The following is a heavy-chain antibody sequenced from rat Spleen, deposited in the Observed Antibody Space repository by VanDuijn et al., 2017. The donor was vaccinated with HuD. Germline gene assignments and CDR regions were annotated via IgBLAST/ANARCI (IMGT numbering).Heavy chain of an antibody. CDR3: TRGYVMDA. CDR2: ISYDGGNT. V-gene: IGHV5S13*01. Sequence: EVQLVESGGGLVQPGRSMKLSCSVSGFTFSNYGMAWVRQAPKKGLEWVAYISYDGGNTYYRDSVKGRFTISRDNAKNTQYLQIDSLRSEDTATYYCTRGYVMDAWGQGASVTVSS. J-gene: IGHJ4*01. CDR1: GFTFSNYG.